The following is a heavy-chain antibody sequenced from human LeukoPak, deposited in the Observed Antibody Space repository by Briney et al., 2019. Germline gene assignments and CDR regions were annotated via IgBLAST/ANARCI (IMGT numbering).Heavy chain of an antibody. V-gene: IGHV1-2*02. CDR2: INPNSGGT. Sequence: ASVTVSCKASGYTFTGYYMHWVRQAPGQGLEWMGWINPNSGGTNYAQKFQGRVTMNRNTSISTAYMELSSLRSEDTAVYYCASSGDFDYWGQGTLVTVSS. CDR3: ASSGDFDY. J-gene: IGHJ4*02. D-gene: IGHD3-10*01. CDR1: GYTFTGYY.